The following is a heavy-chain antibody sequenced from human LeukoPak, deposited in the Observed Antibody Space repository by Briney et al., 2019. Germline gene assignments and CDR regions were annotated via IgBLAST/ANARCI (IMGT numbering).Heavy chain of an antibody. J-gene: IGHJ2*01. CDR2: INPNSGDT. CDR1: GYTFTDYY. CDR3: ARSTITTTAAGHFDL. D-gene: IGHD6-13*01. V-gene: IGHV1-2*06. Sequence: ASVKVSCKYSGYTFTDYYVHWVRQAPGQRLEWMGRINPNSGDTNYAQNFQGRVTMSRDTSISTAYLELNSLIFDDTAVFYCARSTITTTAAGHFDLWGRGTLVTVSS.